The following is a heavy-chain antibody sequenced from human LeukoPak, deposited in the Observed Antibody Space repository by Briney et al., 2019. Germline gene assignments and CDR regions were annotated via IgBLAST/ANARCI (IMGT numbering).Heavy chain of an antibody. CDR2: IYYSGST. V-gene: IGHV4-59*01. J-gene: IGHJ4*02. CDR1: GGSISSYY. D-gene: IGHD3-10*01. CDR3: ARGGVLLFDY. Sequence: SETLSLTRTVSGGSISSYYWSWIRQPPGKGLEWIGYIYYSGSTNYNPSLKSRVTISVDTSKNQSSLKLSSVTAADTAVYYCARGGVLLFDYWGQGTLVTVSS.